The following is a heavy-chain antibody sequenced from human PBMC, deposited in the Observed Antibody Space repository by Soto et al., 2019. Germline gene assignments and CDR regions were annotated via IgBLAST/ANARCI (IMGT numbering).Heavy chain of an antibody. J-gene: IGHJ4*02. CDR1: GFTFSSYA. CDR3: AGEDYYDSSGYYF. V-gene: IGHV3-30-3*01. CDR2: ISYDGSNK. D-gene: IGHD3-22*01. Sequence: GGSLRLSCAAPGFTFSSYAMHGVRQAPGKGLEWVAVISYDGSNKYYADSVKGRFTISRDNSKNTLYLQMNSLRAEDTAVYYCAGEDYYDSSGYYFWGQGTLVTVSS.